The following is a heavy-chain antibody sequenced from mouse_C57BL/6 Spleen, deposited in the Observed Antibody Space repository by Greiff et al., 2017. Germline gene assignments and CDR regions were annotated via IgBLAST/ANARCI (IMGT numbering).Heavy chain of an antibody. D-gene: IGHD2-5*01. J-gene: IGHJ2*01. V-gene: IGHV1-61*01. Sequence: VQLQQPGAELVRPGSSVKLSCKASGYTFTSYWMDWVKQRPGQGLEWIGNIYPSDSETHYNQKFKDKATLTVDKSSSTAYMQLSSLTSEDSAVYYCARSSKRDYFDYWGQGTTLTVSS. CDR2: IYPSDSET. CDR1: GYTFTSYW. CDR3: ARSSKRDYFDY.